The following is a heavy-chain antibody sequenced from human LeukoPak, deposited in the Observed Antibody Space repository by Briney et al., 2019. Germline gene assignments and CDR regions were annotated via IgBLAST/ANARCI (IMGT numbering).Heavy chain of an antibody. J-gene: IGHJ4*02. CDR1: GFSFSTSD. CDR2: ISSSSRTI. CDR3: VNTITKTTCGFDY. Sequence: GGSLRLSCAASGFSFSTSDMNWVRQAPGKGLERLSYISSSSRTIYYADSVKGRFTISRDNAKNSLYLQMNSLRGEDTAVYYCVNTITKTTCGFDYWGQGTLVTVSS. V-gene: IGHV3-48*01. D-gene: IGHD1-7*01.